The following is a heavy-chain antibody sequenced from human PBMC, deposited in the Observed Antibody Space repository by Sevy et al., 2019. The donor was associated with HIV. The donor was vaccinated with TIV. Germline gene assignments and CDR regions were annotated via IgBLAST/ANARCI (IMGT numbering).Heavy chain of an antibody. D-gene: IGHD3-16*01. J-gene: IGHJ3*02. Sequence: KQSQTLSLTCAISGDSVSSNSAVWNWIRQSPSRGLEWLGRTYYRSKWYKDYTVSVKSRITINPDTSKNQFSLQLNSVTPEDTAMYYCARKDDSVGSFDIWGQGTMVTVSS. V-gene: IGHV6-1*01. CDR2: TYYRSKWYK. CDR3: ARKDDSVGSFDI. CDR1: GDSVSSNSAV.